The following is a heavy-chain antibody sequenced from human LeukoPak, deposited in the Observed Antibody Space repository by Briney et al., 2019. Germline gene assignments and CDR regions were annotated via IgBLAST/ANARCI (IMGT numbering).Heavy chain of an antibody. CDR1: GFTFSSYG. CDR3: AKGYSGYDWSLVDY. V-gene: IGHV3-30*18. Sequence: GSLRLSCAASGFTFSSYGMHWVRQAPGKGLEWVAVISYDGSNKYYADSVKGRFTISKNTLYLQMNSLRAEDTAVYYCAKGYSGYDWSLVDYWGQGTLVTVSS. D-gene: IGHD5-12*01. CDR2: ISYDGSNK. J-gene: IGHJ4*02.